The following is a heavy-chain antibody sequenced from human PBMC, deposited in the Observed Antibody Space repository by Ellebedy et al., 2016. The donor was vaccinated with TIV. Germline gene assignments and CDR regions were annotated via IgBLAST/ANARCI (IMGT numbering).Heavy chain of an antibody. D-gene: IGHD3-22*01. CDR3: ARMRSSGYLDY. CDR2: VYHSGNT. J-gene: IGHJ4*02. V-gene: IGHV4-38-2*02. Sequence: SETLSLXXTVSGSSLTNGHYWGWIRQPPGKGLEWIGNVYHSGNTYYNPSLKSRLTISVDTSKNQFSLQLTSVTAADTAVYYCARMRSSGYLDYWGQGILVTVSS. CDR1: GSSLTNGHY.